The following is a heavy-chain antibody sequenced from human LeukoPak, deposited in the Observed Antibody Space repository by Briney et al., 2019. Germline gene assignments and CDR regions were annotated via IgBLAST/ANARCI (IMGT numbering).Heavy chain of an antibody. J-gene: IGHJ6*02. D-gene: IGHD2-15*01. CDR3: ARSNRGYCSGGSCYSTPNLEYYYHYGMDV. V-gene: IGHV5-51*01. CDR2: IYPGDSDT. CDR1: GYSFTSYW. Sequence: GESLKISCKGSGYSFTSYWIGWVRQMPGKGLEWMGIIYPGDSDTGYSPSFQGQVTISADKSISTAYLQWSSLKASDTAMYYCARSNRGYCSGGSCYSTPNLEYYYHYGMDVWGQGTTVTVSS.